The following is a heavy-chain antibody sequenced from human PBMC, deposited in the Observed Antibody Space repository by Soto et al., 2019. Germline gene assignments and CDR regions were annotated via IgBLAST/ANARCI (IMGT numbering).Heavy chain of an antibody. Sequence: EVQLVDSGGGLVQPGGSLRLSCAASGFDFSYFWMAWLRQAPGKGLEWVANIKQDGDKKYYVDSVEGRFTISRDNAKNSLYLQMDSLRAEDTALYFCARDRMGDDYFDYLCPGTQVTVSS. CDR2: IKQDGDKK. CDR3: ARDRMGDDYFDY. J-gene: IGHJ4*02. D-gene: IGHD3-16*01. V-gene: IGHV3-7*01. CDR1: GFDFSYFW.